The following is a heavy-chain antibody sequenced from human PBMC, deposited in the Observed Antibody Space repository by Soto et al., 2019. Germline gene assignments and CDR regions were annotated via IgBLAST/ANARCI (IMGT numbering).Heavy chain of an antibody. CDR3: ARAEAYYDFWSGYYRFGYYYYMDV. V-gene: IGHV1-8*01. CDR1: GYTFTSYD. Sequence: ASVKVSCKASGYTFTSYDINWVRQATGQGLEWMGWMNPNSGNTGYAQKFQGRVTMTGNTSISTAYMELSSLRSEDTAVYYCARAEAYYDFWSGYYRFGYYYYMDVWGKGTTVTVSS. CDR2: MNPNSGNT. J-gene: IGHJ6*03. D-gene: IGHD3-3*01.